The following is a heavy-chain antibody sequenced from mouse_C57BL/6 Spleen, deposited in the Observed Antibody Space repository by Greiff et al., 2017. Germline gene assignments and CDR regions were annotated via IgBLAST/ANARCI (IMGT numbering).Heavy chain of an antibody. CDR3: ARSSYYYGSREDYYAMDY. J-gene: IGHJ4*01. D-gene: IGHD1-1*01. Sequence: QVQLQQSGAELVRPGSSVKLSCKASGYTFTSYWMHWVKQRPIQGLEWIGNIDPSDSETHYNQKFKDKATLTVDKSSSTAYMQLSSLTSEDSAVYYCARSSYYYGSREDYYAMDYWGQGTSVTVSS. V-gene: IGHV1-52*01. CDR2: IDPSDSET. CDR1: GYTFTSYW.